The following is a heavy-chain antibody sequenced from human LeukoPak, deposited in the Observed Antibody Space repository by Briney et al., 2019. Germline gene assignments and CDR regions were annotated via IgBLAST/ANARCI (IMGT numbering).Heavy chain of an antibody. D-gene: IGHD2-2*01. CDR2: IYHSGST. V-gene: IGHV4-61*01. Sequence: PSETLSLTCTVSGGSVSSGTYYWSWIRQPPGKGLEWIGYIYHSGSTDYNPSLKGRVTISVDPSKNQFSLKLSSVTAADTAVYYCARLSGYCGSTTCYGAYYYAMDVWGQGTTVTVSS. CDR3: ARLSGYCGSTTCYGAYYYAMDV. J-gene: IGHJ6*02. CDR1: GGSVSSGTYY.